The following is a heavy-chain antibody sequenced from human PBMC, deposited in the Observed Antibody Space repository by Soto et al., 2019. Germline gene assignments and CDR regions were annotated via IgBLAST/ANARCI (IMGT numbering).Heavy chain of an antibody. CDR2: IYYSGPS. D-gene: IGHD4-4*01. J-gene: IGHJ4*02. CDR1: GGSVSRDSNF. Sequence: KAPETLSLTCTVSGGSVSRDSNFWSWIRQPPGKGLEWIGYIYYSGPSRYNPSLESRVTISIDSSKNQVSLTLTSVTAADTAVYYCARGYSHYAHWGRGTLVTVSS. V-gene: IGHV4-61*01. CDR3: ARGYSHYAH.